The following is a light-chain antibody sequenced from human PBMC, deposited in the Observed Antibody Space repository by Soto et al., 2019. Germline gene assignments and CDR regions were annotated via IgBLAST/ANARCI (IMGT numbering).Light chain of an antibody. Sequence: DIQMTQSPPSLSASVGDRVTITCRASQDIRNFVAWYQQKPGKAPKLLIYAASTLQSGLPSRFSGSGSATDFTLTTNSRQPEDVATYSCRKYSSVPVFGPGTKVEIK. CDR2: AAS. CDR3: RKYSSVPV. V-gene: IGKV1-27*01. J-gene: IGKJ3*01. CDR1: QDIRNF.